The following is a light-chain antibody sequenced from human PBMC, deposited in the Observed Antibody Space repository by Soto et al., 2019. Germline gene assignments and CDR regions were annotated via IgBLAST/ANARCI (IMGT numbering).Light chain of an antibody. CDR1: QTASSSH. V-gene: IGKV3-20*01. CDR3: QQYGRSPYT. CDR2: DAS. J-gene: IGKJ2*01. Sequence: EIVLTQSPGALSLSPGERATLSCRASQTASSSHLAWYQQKPGQAPRLLIYDASGRATGISDRFSGSGSGTDFTLTISRLESEDFAVYYCQQYGRSPYTFGQGTKVDIK.